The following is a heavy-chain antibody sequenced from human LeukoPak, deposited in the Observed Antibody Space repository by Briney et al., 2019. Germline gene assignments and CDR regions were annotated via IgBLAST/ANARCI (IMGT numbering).Heavy chain of an antibody. D-gene: IGHD5-24*01. J-gene: IGHJ4*02. CDR3: AKADGHYYFDY. Sequence: GGSLRLSCAASGFTFNSSVIHWVRQAPGKGLEWVAVIWYDGSQKYYRGSVKGRFTISRDNSKNTVYLQMNSLRAEDAAIYYCAKADGHYYFDYWGQGTLVTVSS. CDR2: IWYDGSQK. CDR1: GFTFNSSV. V-gene: IGHV3-33*06.